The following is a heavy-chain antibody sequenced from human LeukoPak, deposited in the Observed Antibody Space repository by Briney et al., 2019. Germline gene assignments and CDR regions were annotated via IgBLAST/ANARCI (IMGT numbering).Heavy chain of an antibody. J-gene: IGHJ4*02. D-gene: IGHD6-19*01. V-gene: IGHV3-33*01. CDR1: GFTFSNYG. CDR2: IWYDGSNK. Sequence: GGSLRLSCAASGFTFSNYGMHWVRQAPGKGLEWVAVIWYDGSNKYYADSVKGRFTISRDNSKNTLDLQMNSLRAEDTAVYYCARARVIAVAGGAFDYWGQGTLVTVSS. CDR3: ARARVIAVAGGAFDY.